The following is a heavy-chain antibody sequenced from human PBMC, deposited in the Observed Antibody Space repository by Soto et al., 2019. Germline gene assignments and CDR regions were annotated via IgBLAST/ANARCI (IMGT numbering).Heavy chain of an antibody. Sequence: QVQLVESGGGVVQPGRSLRLSCAASGFTFSSYGMHWVRQAPGKGLEWVAVISYDGSNKYYADSVKGRFTISRDNSKNTLYLQMNSLRAEDTAVYCCAKAGGIAAAGYYFDYWGQGTLVTVSS. D-gene: IGHD6-13*01. CDR3: AKAGGIAAAGYYFDY. CDR2: ISYDGSNK. V-gene: IGHV3-30*18. J-gene: IGHJ4*02. CDR1: GFTFSSYG.